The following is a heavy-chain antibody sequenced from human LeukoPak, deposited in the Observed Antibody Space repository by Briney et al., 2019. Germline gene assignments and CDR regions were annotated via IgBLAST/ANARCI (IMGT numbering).Heavy chain of an antibody. CDR3: AKGRLLPYYFDY. V-gene: IGHV3-33*06. D-gene: IGHD3-22*01. J-gene: IGHJ4*02. Sequence: GGSLRLSCTAPGFTFSSYAIHWIRQAPGKGLEWVALVWHDGSNRYYADSVKGRFTISRDNSKNTLYLQMNSLRAEDTAVYYCAKGRLLPYYFDYWGQGTLVTVSS. CDR1: GFTFSSYA. CDR2: VWHDGSNR.